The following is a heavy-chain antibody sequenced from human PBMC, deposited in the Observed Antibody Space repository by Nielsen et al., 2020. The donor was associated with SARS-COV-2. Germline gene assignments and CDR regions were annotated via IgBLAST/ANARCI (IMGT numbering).Heavy chain of an antibody. J-gene: IGHJ3*02. CDR1: GRSLSSGGYS. Sequence: SETLSPTCAVSGRSLSSGGYSCSLIRQPPGKGLEWIGYIYHSGRTYYNPSLKSRVTISVDRSKNQFSLKLSSVTAADTAVYYCARGGRITFGGADDAFDIWGQGTMVTVSS. V-gene: IGHV4-30-2*01. CDR3: ARGGRITFGGADDAFDI. D-gene: IGHD3-16*01. CDR2: IYHSGRT.